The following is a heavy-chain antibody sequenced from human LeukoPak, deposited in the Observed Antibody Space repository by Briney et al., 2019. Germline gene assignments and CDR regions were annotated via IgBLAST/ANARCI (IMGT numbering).Heavy chain of an antibody. D-gene: IGHD6-6*01. J-gene: IGHJ4*02. CDR3: TRLGIAPRDFDY. CDR2: IRSKSYGGTT. V-gene: IGHV3-49*04. CDR1: GFIFGDDG. Sequence: GGALRLSCATSGFIFGDDGMTWGRQAPGKGLEWVAFIRSKSYGGTTEYAASVQGRFTIARYDSKNSLYLQMNSLKIEDTAVYYCTRLGIAPRDFDYWGQGTLVTVSS.